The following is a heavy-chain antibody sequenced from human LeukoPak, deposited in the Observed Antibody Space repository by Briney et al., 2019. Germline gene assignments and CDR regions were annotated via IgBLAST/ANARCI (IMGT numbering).Heavy chain of an antibody. D-gene: IGHD6-6*01. CDR2: IYYSGST. CDR3: ARASGEYSSRWFDP. CDR1: GGSISSYY. Sequence: MSSETLSLTCTVSGGSISSYYWSWIRQPPGKGLEWIGYIYYSGSTNYNPSLKSRVTISVDTSKNQFSLKLSSVIAADTAVYYCARASGEYSSRWFDPWGQGTLVTVSS. V-gene: IGHV4-59*01. J-gene: IGHJ5*02.